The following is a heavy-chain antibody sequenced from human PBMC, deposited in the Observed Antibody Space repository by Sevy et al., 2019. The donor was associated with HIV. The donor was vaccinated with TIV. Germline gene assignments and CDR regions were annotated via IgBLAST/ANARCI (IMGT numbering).Heavy chain of an antibody. V-gene: IGHV3-7*01. Sequence: GGSLRLSCAASGFSLNSYWMSWVRQAPGKGLEWVANIKQDGSVKYYVDSVKGRFTISRDNARNLLYLQMNSLRAEGTGLFFCVRGIAGDGSFWGQGTLVTVSS. D-gene: IGHD6-13*01. CDR2: IKQDGSVK. CDR3: VRGIAGDGSF. J-gene: IGHJ4*02. CDR1: GFSLNSYW.